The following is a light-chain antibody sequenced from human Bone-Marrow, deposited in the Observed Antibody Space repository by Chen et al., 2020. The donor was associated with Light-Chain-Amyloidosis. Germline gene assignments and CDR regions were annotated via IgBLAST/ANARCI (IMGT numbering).Light chain of an antibody. J-gene: IGLJ2*01. CDR1: DLPKKY. V-gene: IGLV3-25*03. CDR2: RDT. CDR3: QSADSSGTYEVI. Sequence: SYELTQPPAVSVSPGQTARITCSGDDLPKKYAYWYQQKPGQAPVLVIHRDTERPSGISERCSGSSSGTTATLTISGVQAEDEADYHCQSADSSGTYEVIFGGGTKLTVL.